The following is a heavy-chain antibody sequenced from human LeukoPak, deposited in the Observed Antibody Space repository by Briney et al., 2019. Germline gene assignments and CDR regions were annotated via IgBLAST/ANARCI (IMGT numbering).Heavy chain of an antibody. D-gene: IGHD5-18*01. CDR2: IYYTGST. Sequence: SETLSLTCTVSGDSIISYYRSWSWIRQPLGKGLEWVGSIYYTGSTEKNPSLKSRASISLETSKNQFSLRLSSVTAADTAAYFCTRTRRGYTYGFSYRELLKAFDMWGQGTVVTVSS. V-gene: IGHV4-59*12. CDR3: TRTRRGYTYGFSYRELLKAFDM. J-gene: IGHJ3*02. CDR1: GDSIISYY.